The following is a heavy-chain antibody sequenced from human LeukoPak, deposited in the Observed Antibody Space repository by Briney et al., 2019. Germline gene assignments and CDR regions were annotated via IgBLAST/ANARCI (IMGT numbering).Heavy chain of an antibody. Sequence: SETLSLTCTVSGDSIRTNNYYWGWVRQPPSEGLEWIGSISYGGATYYNPSLKSRVTISLDTSKRQFSLKLSSVTAADTAVYYCAREVVVAATYDYWGQGTLVTVSS. D-gene: IGHD2-15*01. CDR3: AREVVVAATYDY. CDR2: ISYGGAT. CDR1: GDSIRTNNYY. V-gene: IGHV4-39*07. J-gene: IGHJ4*02.